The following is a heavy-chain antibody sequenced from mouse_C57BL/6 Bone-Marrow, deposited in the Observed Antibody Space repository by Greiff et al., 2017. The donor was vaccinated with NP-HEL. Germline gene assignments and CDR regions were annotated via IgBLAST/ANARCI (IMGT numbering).Heavy chain of an antibody. CDR3: ARYYGSSYGYAMDY. D-gene: IGHD1-1*01. Sequence: FQLPQPVASLVKPGASVPLSCKASGYTFTSYWLPWVMQRPGQGLEWIGMIHPNSGSTNYNEKFKSKATLTVDKSSSTAYMQLSSLTSEDSAVYYCARYYGSSYGYAMDYWGQGTSVTVSS. V-gene: IGHV1-64*01. CDR1: GYTFTSYW. J-gene: IGHJ4*01. CDR2: IHPNSGST.